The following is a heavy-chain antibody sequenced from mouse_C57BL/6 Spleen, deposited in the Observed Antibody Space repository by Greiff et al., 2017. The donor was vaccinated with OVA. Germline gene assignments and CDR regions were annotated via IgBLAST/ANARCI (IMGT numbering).Heavy chain of an antibody. CDR3: ARADGSFFFDV. CDR1: GFTFSSYA. CDR2: ISDGGSYT. J-gene: IGHJ1*03. D-gene: IGHD2-3*01. Sequence: EVQGVESGGGLVKPGGSLKLSCAASGFTFSSYAMSWVRQTPEKRLEWVATISDGGSYTYYPDNVKGRFTISRDNAKNNLYLQMSHLKSEDTAMYYCARADGSFFFDVWGTGTTVTVSS. V-gene: IGHV5-4*01.